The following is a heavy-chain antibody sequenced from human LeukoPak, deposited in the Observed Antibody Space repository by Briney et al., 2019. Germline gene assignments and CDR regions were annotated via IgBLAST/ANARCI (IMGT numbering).Heavy chain of an antibody. D-gene: IGHD4-17*01. V-gene: IGHV3-23*01. CDR2: ISGSGGST. Sequence: GGSLRLSCAASGFTFSSYAMSWVRQAPGRGLEWVSAISGSGGSTYYADSVKGRFTISSDNSKNTLYLQMNSLGAEDTAVYYCAKDSYGDYVEGPVDYWGQGTLVTVSS. CDR3: AKDSYGDYVEGPVDY. J-gene: IGHJ4*02. CDR1: GFTFSSYA.